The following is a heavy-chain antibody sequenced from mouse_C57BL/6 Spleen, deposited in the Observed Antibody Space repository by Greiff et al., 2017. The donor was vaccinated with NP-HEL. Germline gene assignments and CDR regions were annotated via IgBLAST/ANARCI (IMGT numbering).Heavy chain of an antibody. J-gene: IGHJ2*01. D-gene: IGHD2-1*01. V-gene: IGHV1-15*01. CDR1: GYTFTDYE. CDR2: IDPETGGT. CDR3: TRRRNYGNYFDY. Sequence: VQLQESGAELVRPGASVTLSCKASGYTFTDYEMHWVKQTPVHGLEWIGAIDPETGGTAYNQKFKGKAILTADKSSSTAYMELRSLTSEDSAVYYCTRRRNYGNYFDYWGQGTTLTVSS.